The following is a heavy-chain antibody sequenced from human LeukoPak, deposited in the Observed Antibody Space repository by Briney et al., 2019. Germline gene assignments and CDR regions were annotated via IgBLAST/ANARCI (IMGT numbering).Heavy chain of an antibody. Sequence: PGGSLRLSCAASGFTFSNFALSWVRQAPGKGLEWVSTISGSGGNTYYADSVKGRFTISRDNSKNTLYLQMNSLRAEDTAVYYCAKDRNWNYYDYWGQGTLVTVSS. CDR3: AKDRNWNYYDY. J-gene: IGHJ4*02. V-gene: IGHV3-23*01. CDR2: ISGSGGNT. D-gene: IGHD1-20*01. CDR1: GFTFSNFA.